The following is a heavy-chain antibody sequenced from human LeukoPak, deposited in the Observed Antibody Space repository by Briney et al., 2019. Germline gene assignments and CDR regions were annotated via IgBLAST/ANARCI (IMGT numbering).Heavy chain of an antibody. J-gene: IGHJ6*03. CDR3: ARTYDHTGSHYYYYMDV. V-gene: IGHV3-48*01. D-gene: IGHD3-22*01. CDR1: GFTFNSYT. Sequence: GGSLRLSCAASGFTFNSYTMNWVRQAPGQGLEWVSFISSGSDTIYYADSVKGRFTISRDNAKNSLSLQMNSLSAEDTAVYFCARTYDHTGSHYYYYMDVWAKGPRSPSP. CDR2: ISSGSDTI.